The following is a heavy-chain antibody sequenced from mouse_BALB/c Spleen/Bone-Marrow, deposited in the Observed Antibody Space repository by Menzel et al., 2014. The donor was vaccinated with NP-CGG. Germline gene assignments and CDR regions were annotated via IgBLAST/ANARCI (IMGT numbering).Heavy chain of an antibody. D-gene: IGHD2-2*01. CDR1: GYTFTSLD. J-gene: IGHJ2*01. CDR3: ARSGYAFDY. CDR2: IFPGDGSI. Sequence: QVQLQQSGAELVKPGASVHLSCKASGYTFTSLDINWVRPRPAQGLEWIGWIFPGDGSIKYNEKFKGKATRTTDKSSSTAYMQLSRLTSEDSAVYFCARSGYAFDYWGQGTTLTVSS. V-gene: IGHV1S56*01.